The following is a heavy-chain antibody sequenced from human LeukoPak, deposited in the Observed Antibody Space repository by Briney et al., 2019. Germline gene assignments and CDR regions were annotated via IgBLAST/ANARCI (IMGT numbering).Heavy chain of an antibody. J-gene: IGHJ4*02. D-gene: IGHD6-13*01. CDR1: GFTFSSYS. CDR2: ISSSSSYI. CDR3: ARGQSWYGNDY. Sequence: GGSLRLSCAASGFTFSSYSMNWVRQAPGKGLEWVSSISSSSSYIYYADSVKGRFTISRDNAKNSLYLQMNSLRAEDTAVYYCARGQSWYGNDYWGQGTLITVSS. V-gene: IGHV3-21*01.